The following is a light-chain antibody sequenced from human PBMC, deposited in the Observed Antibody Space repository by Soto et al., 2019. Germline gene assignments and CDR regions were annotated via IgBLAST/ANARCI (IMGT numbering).Light chain of an antibody. J-gene: IGKJ2*01. CDR3: QQSFTTPHYT. V-gene: IGKV1-39*01. CDR1: QTIRSY. CDR2: AAS. Sequence: DIQMTQSPSSLSASVGDRVSFTCRASQTIRSYLNWYQQKPGKAPKLLICAASSLQSGVPSRFSGSGSGTNFTLTITRLQPEDFATYYCQQSFTTPHYTFGQGTKLEIK.